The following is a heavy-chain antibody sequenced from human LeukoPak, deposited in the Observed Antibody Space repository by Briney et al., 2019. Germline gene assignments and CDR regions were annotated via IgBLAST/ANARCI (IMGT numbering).Heavy chain of an antibody. J-gene: IGHJ4*02. CDR2: FNPNSGGT. V-gene: IGHV1-2*02. Sequence: ASVKVSCKASGYTFTGYYIHWVGQAPGQGLEWMGWFNPNSGGTNYAQKFQGRVTTTRDTSISTAYMELSRLRSDDTAVYYCARQSWLEMWGQGTLVTVSS. D-gene: IGHD5-12*01. CDR1: GYTFTGYY. CDR3: ARQSWLEM.